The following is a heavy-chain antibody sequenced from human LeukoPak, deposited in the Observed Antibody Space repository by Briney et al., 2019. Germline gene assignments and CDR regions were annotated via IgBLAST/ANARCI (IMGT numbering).Heavy chain of an antibody. Sequence: GRSLRLSCEASGLTFSAYGMHWVRQAPGKGLEWVAVICADGTNKYYADSVRGRFTISRDNSKNTLYLQMNSVRVEDTAVYYCASAAGAFDNWGQGTMVTVSS. J-gene: IGHJ3*02. CDR3: ASAAGAFDN. V-gene: IGHV3-33*01. D-gene: IGHD6-13*01. CDR1: GLTFSAYG. CDR2: ICADGTNK.